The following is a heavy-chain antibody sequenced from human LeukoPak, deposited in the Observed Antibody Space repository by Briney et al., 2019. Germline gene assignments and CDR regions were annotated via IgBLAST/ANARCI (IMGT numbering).Heavy chain of an antibody. CDR3: ASHRRSHGAEY. D-gene: IGHD5-18*01. Sequence: SETLSLTCTVSGGSFEHYFWSWIRQPPGKGLEFIGYVYYTGSTDYSPSLKSRLTISADTAKNQFSLKLRSVTPADTAVYYCASHRRSHGAEYWGQGTLVTVSS. V-gene: IGHV4-59*01. CDR1: GGSFEHYF. CDR2: VYYTGST. J-gene: IGHJ4*02.